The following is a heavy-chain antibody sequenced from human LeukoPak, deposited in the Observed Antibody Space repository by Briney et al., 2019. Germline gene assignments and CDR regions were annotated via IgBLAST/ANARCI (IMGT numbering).Heavy chain of an antibody. Sequence: GGSLRLSCAASGFTFSIYAMSWVRQAPGKGLEWVSGINYSSGSTYYADSVKGRFTISRDNSKNTLYLQMNSLRVEDTAIYYCAKGGVWTRRYFDYWGQGTLVTVSS. V-gene: IGHV3-23*01. D-gene: IGHD6-13*01. CDR3: AKGGVWTRRYFDY. J-gene: IGHJ4*02. CDR1: GFTFSIYA. CDR2: INYSSGST.